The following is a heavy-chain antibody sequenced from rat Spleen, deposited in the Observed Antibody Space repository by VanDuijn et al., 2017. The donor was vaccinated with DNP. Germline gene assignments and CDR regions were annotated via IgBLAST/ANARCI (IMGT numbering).Heavy chain of an antibody. CDR1: GFSLTSNG. CDR3: ARSGRAMDA. V-gene: IGHV2-72*01. CDR2: IWAGGST. J-gene: IGHJ4*01. D-gene: IGHD5-1*01. Sequence: QVQLIESGPGLVQPSQTLSLTCTIAGFSLTSNGVGWVRQPLGKGLVWMGTIWAGGSTNYNSAVQSRLSISRDTSKSKVFLKRNSGQTEDTAMDFCARSGRAMDAWGQGTSVTVSS.